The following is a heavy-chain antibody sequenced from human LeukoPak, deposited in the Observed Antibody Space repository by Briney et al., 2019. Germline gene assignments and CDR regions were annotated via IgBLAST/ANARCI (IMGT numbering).Heavy chain of an antibody. CDR1: GFTFSSYS. CDR3: ARGYYGDPSQVYYFDY. Sequence: GGSLRLSCAASGFTFSSYSMNWVRQAPGKGLEWVSSISSSGSYIYYADSVKGRFTISRDNAKNSLYLQMNSLRAEDTAVYYCARGYYGDPSQVYYFDYWGQGTLVTVSS. V-gene: IGHV3-21*01. CDR2: ISSSGSYI. D-gene: IGHD4-17*01. J-gene: IGHJ4*02.